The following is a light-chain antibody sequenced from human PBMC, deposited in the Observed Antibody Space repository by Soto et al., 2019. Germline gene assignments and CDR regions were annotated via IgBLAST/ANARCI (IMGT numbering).Light chain of an antibody. CDR1: QSISSK. J-gene: IGKJ1*01. V-gene: IGKV3-20*01. Sequence: IVMTQSPATLSVSPGERATLSCRASQSISSKLAWYPPKPGQAPRLLIYGASNRATGIPDRFSGSGSGTDFTLTISRLEPEDFAVYYCQQYGSSGTFGQGTKVDTK. CDR3: QQYGSSGT. CDR2: GAS.